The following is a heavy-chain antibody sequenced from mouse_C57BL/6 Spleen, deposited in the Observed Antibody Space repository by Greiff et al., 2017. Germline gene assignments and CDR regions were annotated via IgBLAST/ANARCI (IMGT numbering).Heavy chain of an antibody. CDR2: IDPSDSYT. V-gene: IGHV1-50*01. D-gene: IGHD2-1*01. Sequence: VQLQQPGAELVKPGASVKLSCKASGYTFTSYWMQWVKQRPGQGLEWIGEIDPSDSYTNYNQKFKGKATLTVDTSSSTAYMQLSSLTSEDSAVYYCARSGGNSAMDYWGQGTSVTVSS. CDR3: ARSGGNSAMDY. CDR1: GYTFTSYW. J-gene: IGHJ4*01.